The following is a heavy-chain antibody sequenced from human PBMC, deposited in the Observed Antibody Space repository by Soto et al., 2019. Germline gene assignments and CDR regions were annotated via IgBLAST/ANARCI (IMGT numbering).Heavy chain of an antibody. CDR2: ISWNSGSI. Sequence: PGGSLRLSCAASGFTFDDYAMHWVRQAPGKGLEWVSGISWNSGSIGYADSVKGRFTISRDNAKNSLYLQMNSLRAEDTALYYCAKDISPRSQIRYFDWLLPQPDVWGQGTTVTVSS. CDR1: GFTFDDYA. J-gene: IGHJ6*02. V-gene: IGHV3-9*01. D-gene: IGHD3-9*01. CDR3: AKDISPRSQIRYFDWLLPQPDV.